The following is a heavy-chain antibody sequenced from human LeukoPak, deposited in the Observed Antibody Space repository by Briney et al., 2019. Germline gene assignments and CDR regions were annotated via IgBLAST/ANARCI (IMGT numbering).Heavy chain of an antibody. CDR3: VRDGGDFYGSGSYLAY. CDR1: GFTFSSYE. J-gene: IGHJ4*02. Sequence: PGGCLRLSCAASGFTFSSYEMNWVRQAPGKGLEWVSYISSSGSTTYYADSVKGRFTISRDNAKNSLYLQMNSLRAEDTAAYYCVRDGGDFYGSGSYLAYWGQGTLVTVSS. V-gene: IGHV3-48*03. D-gene: IGHD3-10*01. CDR2: ISSSGSTT.